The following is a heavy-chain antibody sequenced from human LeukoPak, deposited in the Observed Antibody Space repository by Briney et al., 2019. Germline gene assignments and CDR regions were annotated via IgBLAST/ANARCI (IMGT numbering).Heavy chain of an antibody. CDR1: GGSISSYY. CDR2: IYYSGST. V-gene: IGHV4-59*01. J-gene: IGHJ4*02. Sequence: PSETLSLTCTVSGGSISSYYWSWIRQLPGKGLEWIGYIYYSGSTNYNPSLKSRVTISLDTSKNQFSLKLTSVTAADTAVYYCARGGGYGILTANSRAFDCWGQGTLVTVSS. D-gene: IGHD3-9*01. CDR3: ARGGGYGILTANSRAFDC.